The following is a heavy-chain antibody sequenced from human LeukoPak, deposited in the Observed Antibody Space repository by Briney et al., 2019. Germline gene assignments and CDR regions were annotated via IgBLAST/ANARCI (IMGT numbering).Heavy chain of an antibody. CDR1: GYTFTGYY. CDR3: ARALLWFGELSDY. D-gene: IGHD3-10*01. CDR2: INPNSGGI. Sequence: ASVKVSCKASGYTFTGYYMHWVRQAPGQGLEWMGRINPNSGGINYAQKFQGRVTMTRDTSISTAYMELSRLRSDDTAVYYCARALLWFGELSDYWGQGTLVTVSS. V-gene: IGHV1-2*06. J-gene: IGHJ4*02.